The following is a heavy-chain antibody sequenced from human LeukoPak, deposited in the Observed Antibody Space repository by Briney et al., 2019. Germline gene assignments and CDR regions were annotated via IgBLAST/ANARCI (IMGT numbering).Heavy chain of an antibody. CDR3: AGSPWYDFWSGPDVAFDI. CDR2: IYFSGST. D-gene: IGHD3-3*01. V-gene: IGHV4-59*01. CDR1: GGSISSYY. J-gene: IGHJ3*02. Sequence: SETLSLTCTVSGGSISSYYWSWIRQPPGKGLEWIGYIYFSGSTNYNPSLKSRVTISVDTSKNQFSLKLSSVTAADTAVYYCAGSPWYDFWSGPDVAFDIWGQGTMVTVSS.